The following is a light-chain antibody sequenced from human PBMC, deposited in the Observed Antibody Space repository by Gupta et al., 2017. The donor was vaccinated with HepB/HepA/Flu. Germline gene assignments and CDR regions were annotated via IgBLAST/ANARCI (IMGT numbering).Light chain of an antibody. Sequence: QSALTQPASVSGSPGQSITISCTGTSSDVGRYNLVSWYQHHPGKAPKLMIYEVTKRPSGVSNRFSGSKSGNTASLTISGLQAEDEADYHCCSSAGSSTLVFGGGTKLTVL. CDR2: EVT. J-gene: IGLJ2*01. CDR3: CSSAGSSTLV. V-gene: IGLV2-23*02. CDR1: SSDVGRYNL.